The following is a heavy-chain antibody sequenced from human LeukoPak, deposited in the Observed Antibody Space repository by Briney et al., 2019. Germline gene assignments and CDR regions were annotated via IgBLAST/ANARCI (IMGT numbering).Heavy chain of an antibody. D-gene: IGHD2-2*01. CDR1: GYTFATYG. Sequence: ASVKVSCKASGYTFATYGFSWVRQAPGQGLEWMGWINPNSGGTEYAQKFQGRVTMTRDTSISTAYMDLSRLGSDDTAMYYCARDHCTRNSCYEDLYYGMDVWGQGTTVTVSS. V-gene: IGHV1-2*02. CDR2: INPNSGGT. J-gene: IGHJ6*02. CDR3: ARDHCTRNSCYEDLYYGMDV.